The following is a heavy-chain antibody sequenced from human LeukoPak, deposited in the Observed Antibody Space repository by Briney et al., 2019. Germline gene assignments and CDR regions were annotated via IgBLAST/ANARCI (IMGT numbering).Heavy chain of an antibody. CDR1: GFTFGDYA. D-gene: IGHD2-15*01. Sequence: GGSLRLSCTASGFTFGDYAMSWFRQAPGKGLEWVGFIRSKAYGGTTEYAASVKGRFTISRDDSKSIAYLQMNSLRAEDTAVYYCAKDGSGGSFFDYWGQGTLVTVSS. J-gene: IGHJ4*02. V-gene: IGHV3-49*03. CDR3: AKDGSGGSFFDY. CDR2: IRSKAYGGTT.